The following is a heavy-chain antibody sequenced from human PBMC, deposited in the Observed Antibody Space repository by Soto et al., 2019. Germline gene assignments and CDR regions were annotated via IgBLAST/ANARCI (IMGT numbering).Heavy chain of an antibody. CDR3: ARVRGSGSVHFDY. CDR1: GFTFISYS. Sequence: EVQLVESGGGLVKPGGSLRLSCAASGFTFISYSMNWVRQAPGKGLEWVSSISSSSSYIYYADSVKGRFTISRDNAKNSLYLQMNSLRAEDTAVYYCARVRGSGSVHFDYWGQGTLVTVSS. CDR2: ISSSSSYI. V-gene: IGHV3-21*01. J-gene: IGHJ4*02. D-gene: IGHD3-10*01.